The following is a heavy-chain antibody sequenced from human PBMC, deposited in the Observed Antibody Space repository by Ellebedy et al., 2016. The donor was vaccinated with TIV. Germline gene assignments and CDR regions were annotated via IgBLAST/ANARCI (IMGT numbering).Heavy chain of an antibody. D-gene: IGHD3-10*01. J-gene: IGHJ4*02. CDR3: ARDLLPLEGYYGSGFPASGVDY. CDR2: INPSGGST. V-gene: IGHV1-46*01. Sequence: ASVKVSCXASGYTFTSYDINWVRQAPGQGLEWMGIINPSGGSTSYAQKFQGRVTMTRDTSTSTVYMELSSLRSEDTAVYYCARDLLPLEGYYGSGFPASGVDYWGQGTLVTVSS. CDR1: GYTFTSYD.